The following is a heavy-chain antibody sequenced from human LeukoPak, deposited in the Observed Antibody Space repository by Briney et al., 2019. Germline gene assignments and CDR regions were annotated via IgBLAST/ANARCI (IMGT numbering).Heavy chain of an antibody. CDR2: ISSIGTTI. Sequence: GGSLRLSCAASGFTFSDYYMSWIRQAPGKGLEWVSYISSIGTTIYYADSVKGRFTISRDNAKNSLYLQMNSLRAEDTAVYYCARDRREGDILTGYPHWGQGTLVTVSS. CDR1: GFTFSDYY. D-gene: IGHD3-9*01. V-gene: IGHV3-11*04. CDR3: ARDRREGDILTGYPH. J-gene: IGHJ4*02.